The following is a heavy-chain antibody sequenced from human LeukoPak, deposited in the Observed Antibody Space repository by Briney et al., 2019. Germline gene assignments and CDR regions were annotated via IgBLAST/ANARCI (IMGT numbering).Heavy chain of an antibody. CDR1: GFTFSSYA. J-gene: IGHJ4*02. D-gene: IGHD5-24*01. Sequence: GGSLRLSCAASGFTFSSYAMSWVRQAPGKGLEWVSYISISGSTIYYADSVKGRFTISRDNAKNSLYLQMNSLRAEDTAVYYCASGSRDGFNYRFDYWGQGTLVTVSS. CDR3: ASGSRDGFNYRFDY. CDR2: ISISGSTI. V-gene: IGHV3-48*04.